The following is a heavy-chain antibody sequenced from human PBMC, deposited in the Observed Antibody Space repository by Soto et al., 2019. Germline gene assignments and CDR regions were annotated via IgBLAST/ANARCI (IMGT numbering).Heavy chain of an antibody. V-gene: IGHV4-59*01. D-gene: IGHD6-13*01. CDR2: IYYSGST. CDR1: GGSISSYY. CDR3: ARCSYSSSPYYFDS. Sequence: ETLSLTCTVSGGSISSYYWSWIRQPPGKGLEWIGYIYYSGSTNYNPSLKSRVTISVDTSKNQFSLKLSSVTAADTAMYYCARCSYSSSPYYFDSWGQGTLVTSPQ. J-gene: IGHJ4*02.